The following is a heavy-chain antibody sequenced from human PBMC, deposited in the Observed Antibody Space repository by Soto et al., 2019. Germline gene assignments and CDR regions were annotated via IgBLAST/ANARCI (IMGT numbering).Heavy chain of an antibody. V-gene: IGHV1-18*01. J-gene: IGHJ5*02. CDR3: AREGETIFGVVIRYNWFDP. CDR1: GYTLTELS. CDR2: ISAYNGNT. Sequence: ASVKVSCKVSGYTLTELSMHWVRQAPGKGLEWMGWISAYNGNTNYAQKLQGRVTMTTDTSTSTAYMELRSLRSDDTAVYYCAREGETIFGVVIRYNWFDPWGQGTLVTVSS. D-gene: IGHD3-3*01.